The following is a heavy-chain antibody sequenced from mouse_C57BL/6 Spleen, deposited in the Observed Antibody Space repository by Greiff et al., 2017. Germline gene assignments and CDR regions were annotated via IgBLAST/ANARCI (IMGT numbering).Heavy chain of an antibody. J-gene: IGHJ2*01. CDR1: GYTFTEYT. D-gene: IGHD1-1*01. CDR3: ARHEESPGYYGSLYYFDY. Sequence: LVKPGASVKLSCKASGYTFTEYTIHWVKQRSGQGLEWIGWFYPGSGSIKYNEKFKDKATLTADKSSSTVYMELSRLTSEDSAVYFCARHEESPGYYGSLYYFDYWGQGTTLTVSS. CDR2: FYPGSGSI. V-gene: IGHV1-62-2*01.